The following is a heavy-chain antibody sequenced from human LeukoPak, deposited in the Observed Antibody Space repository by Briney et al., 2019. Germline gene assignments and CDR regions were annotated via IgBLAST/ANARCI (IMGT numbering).Heavy chain of an antibody. CDR2: ISGSGDST. CDR1: GFTFSTYA. J-gene: IGHJ4*02. V-gene: IGHV3-23*01. D-gene: IGHD4-17*01. CDR3: AKAPTTVTTGLVDY. Sequence: GGSLRLSCAASGFTFSTYAVNWVRQAPGKGLEWVSTISGSGDSTYYADSVKGRFTISRDNSKDTLYLQMSSVRAEDTAVYYCAKAPTTVTTGLVDYWGQGTLVTVSS.